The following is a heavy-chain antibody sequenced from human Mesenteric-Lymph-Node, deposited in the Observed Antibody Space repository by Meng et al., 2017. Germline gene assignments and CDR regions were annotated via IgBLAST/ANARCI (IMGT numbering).Heavy chain of an antibody. CDR2: ISGSGGST. CDR1: GFAFSSYA. Sequence: GGSLRLSCAASGFAFSSYAMSWVRQAPGKGLEWVSAISGSGGSTYYADSVKGRFTISRDNSKNTLYLQMNSLRAEDTAVYYCARHDYGGIPFDYWGQGTLVTVSS. D-gene: IGHD4-23*01. V-gene: IGHV3-23*01. J-gene: IGHJ4*02. CDR3: ARHDYGGIPFDY.